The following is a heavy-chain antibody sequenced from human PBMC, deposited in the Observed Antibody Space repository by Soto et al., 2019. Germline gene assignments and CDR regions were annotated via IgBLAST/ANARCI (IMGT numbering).Heavy chain of an antibody. CDR3: ARLMVVAATAAFDY. D-gene: IGHD2-15*01. CDR1: GGSISSYY. J-gene: IGHJ4*02. Sequence: SETLSLTCTVSGGSISSYYWSWIRQPPGKGLEWIGYIYYSGSTNYNPSLKSRVTISVDTSKNQFSLKLSSVTAADTAVYYCARLMVVAATAAFDYWGQGTLVTVSS. V-gene: IGHV4-59*08. CDR2: IYYSGST.